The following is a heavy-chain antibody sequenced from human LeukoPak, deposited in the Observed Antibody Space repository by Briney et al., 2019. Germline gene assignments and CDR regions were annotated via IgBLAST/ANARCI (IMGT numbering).Heavy chain of an antibody. J-gene: IGHJ3*02. D-gene: IGHD3-10*01. V-gene: IGHV3-7*01. Sequence: GGSLRLSCAASGFTFSSYWMSWVRQAPGKGLEWVANMNQDGSEKYYVDSVKGRFTISRDNARNSLDLQMNSLRAEDTAVYYCAREARYGSGRLNDAFDIWGQGTMVTVSS. CDR1: GFTFSSYW. CDR2: MNQDGSEK. CDR3: AREARYGSGRLNDAFDI.